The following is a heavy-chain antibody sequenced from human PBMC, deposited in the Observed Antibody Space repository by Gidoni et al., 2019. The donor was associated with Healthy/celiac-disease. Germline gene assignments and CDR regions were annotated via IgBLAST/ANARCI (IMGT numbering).Heavy chain of an antibody. CDR1: GYPFTSYY. Sequence: QLQLVQSGAEVKKPVASVKVSCKASGYPFTSYYMHWVRQAPGQGLEWLGIINPSGGSTSYAQKFQGRVTMTRDTATSTDYMELSSLRSEDTAVYYCARDVSPLRYFDWLLAHYFDYWGQGTLVTVSS. CDR3: ARDVSPLRYFDWLLAHYFDY. CDR2: INPSGGST. V-gene: IGHV1-46*03. J-gene: IGHJ4*02. D-gene: IGHD3-9*01.